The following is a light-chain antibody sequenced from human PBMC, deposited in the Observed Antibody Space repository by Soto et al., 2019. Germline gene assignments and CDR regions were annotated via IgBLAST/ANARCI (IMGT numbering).Light chain of an antibody. Sequence: IMMKQSPATLSVSPGERATLSCRASQSVSSNLAWYKQKPGQAPRLLIYGASTRATGIPARFSGSGSGTEFTLTISSLKSEDFAVYYCQQYNNWPRTFGQGTNVDI. CDR3: QQYNNWPRT. V-gene: IGKV3-15*01. CDR2: GAS. CDR1: QSVSSN. J-gene: IGKJ1*01.